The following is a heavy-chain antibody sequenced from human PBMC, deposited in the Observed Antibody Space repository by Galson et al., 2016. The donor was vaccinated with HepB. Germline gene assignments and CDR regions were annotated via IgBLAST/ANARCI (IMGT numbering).Heavy chain of an antibody. Sequence: SVKVSCKASGYTFTADYINWVRQATGQGLEWMGWMNPNSGNTGYAQKFQGRVTMTRGTSISTAYLELNSLRSEDTAVYYCARGFSSSWYSGLDWGQGTLVTVSS. J-gene: IGHJ4*02. D-gene: IGHD6-13*01. CDR3: ARGFSSSWYSGLD. V-gene: IGHV1-8*01. CDR1: GYTFTADY. CDR2: MNPNSGNT.